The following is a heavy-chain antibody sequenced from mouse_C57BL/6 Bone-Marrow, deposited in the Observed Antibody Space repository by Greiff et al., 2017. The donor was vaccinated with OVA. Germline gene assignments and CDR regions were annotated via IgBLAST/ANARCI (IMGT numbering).Heavy chain of an antibody. V-gene: IGHV1-82*01. CDR1: GYAFSSSW. CDR3: AGGFAY. Sequence: QVQLQQSGPELVKPGASVKISCKASGYAFSSSWMNWVKQRPGKGLEWIGRIYPGDGDTNYNGKFKGKAALTADKSSSTAYMQLSSLTSEDSAVYFCAGGFAYWGQGTLVTVSA. CDR2: IYPGDGDT. J-gene: IGHJ3*01.